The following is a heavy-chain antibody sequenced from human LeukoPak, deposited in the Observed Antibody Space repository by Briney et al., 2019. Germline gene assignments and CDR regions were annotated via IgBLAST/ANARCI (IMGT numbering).Heavy chain of an antibody. CDR1: GFTFSSYS. D-gene: IGHD6-19*01. V-gene: IGHV3-23*01. J-gene: IGHJ4*02. CDR3: ASWQGYNSGWYGVDY. Sequence: PGGSLRLSCAASGFTFSSYSMNWVRQAPGKGLEWVSAISGSGGSTYYADSVKGRFTISRDNSKNTLYLQMNSVRAEDTAVYYCASWQGYNSGWYGVDYWGQGTLVTVSS. CDR2: ISGSGGST.